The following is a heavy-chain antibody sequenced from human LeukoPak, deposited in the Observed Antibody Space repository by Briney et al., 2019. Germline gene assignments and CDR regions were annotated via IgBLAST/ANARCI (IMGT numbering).Heavy chain of an antibody. Sequence: ASVKVSCKASGYTFTGYDITWVRQVSGQGLEWMGWMNPNSGNTDYAQKFQDRVTISRNTSISTAYMELSSLRSEDTAVYYCARRAVGNSYYYYMDVWGKGTTVTVSS. D-gene: IGHD6-19*01. V-gene: IGHV1-8*03. CDR2: MNPNSGNT. J-gene: IGHJ6*03. CDR3: ARRAVGNSYYYYMDV. CDR1: GYTFTGYD.